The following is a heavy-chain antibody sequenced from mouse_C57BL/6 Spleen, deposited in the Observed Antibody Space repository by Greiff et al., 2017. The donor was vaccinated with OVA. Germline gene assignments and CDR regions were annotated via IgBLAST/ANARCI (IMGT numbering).Heavy chain of an antibody. J-gene: IGHJ4*01. CDR2: IYPGSGNT. V-gene: IGHV1-76*01. CDR3: AMIGSSGYYAMDY. Sequence: LVESGAELVRPGASVKLSCKASGYTFTDYYINWVKQRPGQGLEWIARIYPGSGNTYYNEKFKGKATLTAEKSSSTAYMQLSSLTSEDSAVYFWAMIGSSGYYAMDYWGQGTSVTVSS. D-gene: IGHD3-2*02. CDR1: GYTFTDYY.